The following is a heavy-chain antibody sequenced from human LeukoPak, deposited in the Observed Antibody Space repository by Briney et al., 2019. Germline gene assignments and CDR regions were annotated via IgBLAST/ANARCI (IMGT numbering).Heavy chain of an antibody. Sequence: SETLSLTCTVSGGSISSYYWNWIRQPAGKGLEWIGRIYTSGSTNYNPSLKSRVTMSVDTSKNQFSLKLSSVTAADTAVYYCARTDYDILTGYNWFDPWGQGTLVTVSS. J-gene: IGHJ5*02. V-gene: IGHV4-4*07. CDR2: IYTSGST. CDR3: ARTDYDILTGYNWFDP. D-gene: IGHD3-9*01. CDR1: GGSISSYY.